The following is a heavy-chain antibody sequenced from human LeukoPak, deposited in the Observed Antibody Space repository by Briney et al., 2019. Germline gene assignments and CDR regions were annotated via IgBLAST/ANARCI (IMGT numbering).Heavy chain of an antibody. D-gene: IGHD6-13*01. CDR3: ARHFTATAAPHPFAY. CDR2: IYYSGST. Sequence: PSETLSLTCSVSGGSISPYHWSWIRQPPGKGLEWTGYIYYSGSTSYNPSLKSRVTISVDTSKNQFSLKLSSVTAADTAVYYCARHFTATAAPHPFAYWGQGTLVTVSS. V-gene: IGHV4-59*08. CDR1: GGSISPYH. J-gene: IGHJ4*02.